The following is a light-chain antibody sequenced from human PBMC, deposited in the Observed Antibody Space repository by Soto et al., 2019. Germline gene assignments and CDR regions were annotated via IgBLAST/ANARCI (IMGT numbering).Light chain of an antibody. J-gene: IGKJ1*01. CDR1: QSVSSN. V-gene: IGKV3-15*01. CDR3: QQYGNWRPWT. CDR2: GAS. Sequence: EIVMTQSPATLSVSPGEGATLSCRASQSVSSNLAWYQQKPGQAPRLLIYGASTRATGIPARFSGSESGTEFTLTISSLQSEDFAIYYCQQYGNWRPWTFGQGTKVDIK.